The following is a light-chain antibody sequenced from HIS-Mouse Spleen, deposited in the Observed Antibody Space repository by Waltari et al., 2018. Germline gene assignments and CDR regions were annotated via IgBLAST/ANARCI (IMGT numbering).Light chain of an antibody. CDR2: EDS. Sequence: SYELTQPPSVSVSPGQTARITCSGDALPKKYAYWYQQKLAQAPVLVIYEDSKRPPGIPERVSGSSSGTMATLTISGAQVEDEADYYCYSTDSSGNHRVFGGGTKLTVL. J-gene: IGLJ2*01. CDR1: ALPKKY. V-gene: IGLV3-10*01. CDR3: YSTDSSGNHRV.